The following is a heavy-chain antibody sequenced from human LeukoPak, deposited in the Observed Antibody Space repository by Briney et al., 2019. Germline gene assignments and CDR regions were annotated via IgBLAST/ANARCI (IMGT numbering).Heavy chain of an antibody. V-gene: IGHV4-59*08. CDR3: ARRAPHGVDV. CDR2: IYYSGST. Sequence: PSETLSLTCTVSGGSISSYYWSWIRQPPGKGLEWIGYIYYSGSTNYNPSLKSRVTISVDTSKNQFSLKLSSVTAADTAVYYCARRAPHGVDVWGQGTTVTVSS. J-gene: IGHJ6*02. CDR1: GGSISSYY.